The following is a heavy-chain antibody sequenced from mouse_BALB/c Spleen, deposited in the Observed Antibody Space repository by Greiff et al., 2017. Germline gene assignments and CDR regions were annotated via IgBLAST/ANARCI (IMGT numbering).Heavy chain of an antibody. J-gene: IGHJ4*01. V-gene: IGHV1-80*01. CDR3: ARYGNPLYYYAMDY. CDR1: GYAFSSYW. CDR2: IYPGDGDT. Sequence: QVQLKESGAELVRPGSSVKISCKASGYAFSSYWMNWVKQRPGQGLEWIGQIYPGDGDTNYNGKFKGKATLTADKSSSTAYMQLSSLTSEDSAVYFCARYGNPLYYYAMDYWGQGTSVTVSS. D-gene: IGHD2-1*01.